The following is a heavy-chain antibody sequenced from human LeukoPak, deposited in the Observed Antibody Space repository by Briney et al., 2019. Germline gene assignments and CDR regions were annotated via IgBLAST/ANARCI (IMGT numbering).Heavy chain of an antibody. J-gene: IGHJ4*02. V-gene: IGHV3-30*04. CDR2: ISYDGGNK. Sequence: GGSLRLSCAASGFTFSSYAMHWVRQAPGKGLEWVAVISYDGGNKYYADSVKGRFTISRDNSKNTLYLQMNSLRAEDTAVYYCARDGPQYYYDRVYYFDYWGQGTLVTVSS. CDR1: GFTFSSYA. CDR3: ARDGPQYYYDRVYYFDY. D-gene: IGHD3-22*01.